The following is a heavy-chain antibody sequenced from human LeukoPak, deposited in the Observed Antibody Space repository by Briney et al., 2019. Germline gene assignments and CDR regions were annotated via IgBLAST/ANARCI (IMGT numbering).Heavy chain of an antibody. V-gene: IGHV1-18*01. CDR3: AREDNLMDFWSGYSDY. D-gene: IGHD3-3*01. J-gene: IGHJ4*02. CDR1: GYTFTRYA. CDR2: ISTYNGHT. Sequence: ASVKVSCKASGYTFTRYAISWVRQAPGQGLEWMGWISTYNGHTNCAQKLQGRVTITTDTSTSTACMELRSLRSDDTAVYYCAREDNLMDFWSGYSDYWGQGTLVTVSS.